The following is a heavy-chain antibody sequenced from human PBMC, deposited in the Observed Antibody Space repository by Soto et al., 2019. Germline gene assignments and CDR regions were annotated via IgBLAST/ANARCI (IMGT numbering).Heavy chain of an antibody. V-gene: IGHV3-33*01. CDR2: IWYDGSNK. Sequence: HPGGSLRLSCAASGFTFSSYGMHWVRQAPGKGLEWVAVIWYDGSNKYYADSVKGRFTISRDNSKNTLYLQMNSLRAEDTAVYYCARARKSGHNNWFDPWGQGTLVTVSS. CDR1: GFTFSSYG. J-gene: IGHJ5*02. D-gene: IGHD2-15*01. CDR3: ARARKSGHNNWFDP.